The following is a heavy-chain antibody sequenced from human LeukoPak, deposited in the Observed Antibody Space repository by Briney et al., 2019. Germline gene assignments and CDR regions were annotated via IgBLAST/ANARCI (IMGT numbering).Heavy chain of an antibody. D-gene: IGHD5-18*01. CDR3: AQDKYSYGFGPFDY. V-gene: IGHV3-23*01. Sequence: GGSLRLSCAASGFTFSSYATSWVRQAPGKGLEWVSAISGTAGSTYYADSVKGRFTISRDNSKNMLYLQMNSLRAEDTAVYYCAQDKYSYGFGPFDYWGQGTLVTTSS. CDR2: ISGTAGST. J-gene: IGHJ4*02. CDR1: GFTFSSYA.